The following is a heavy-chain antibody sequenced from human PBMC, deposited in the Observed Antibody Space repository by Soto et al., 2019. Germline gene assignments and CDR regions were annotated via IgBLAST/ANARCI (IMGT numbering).Heavy chain of an antibody. CDR2: IIPIFGTA. CDR3: PGGGAPSAP. V-gene: IGHV1-69*01. J-gene: IGHJ5*02. D-gene: IGHD3-10*01. Sequence: QVQLVQSGAEVKKPGSSVKVSCKASGGTFSSYAISWVRQAPGQGLEWMGGIIPIFGTANYAQKFQGRVTIPATESPGTANMKWGTRGPKDPALNSLPGGGAPSAPWGKGTRVPVSS. CDR1: GGTFSSYA.